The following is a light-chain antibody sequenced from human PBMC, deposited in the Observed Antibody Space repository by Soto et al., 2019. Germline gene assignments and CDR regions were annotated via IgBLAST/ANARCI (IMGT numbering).Light chain of an antibody. Sequence: QSALTQPRSVSGSPGQSVTISCTGTSSDVGGYNHVSWFQQHPGKVPKLMIYDVSKRPSGVPDRFSGSKSDNTASLTISGLQAEDEADYYCCSYAGSAYVFGTGTKLTVL. V-gene: IGLV2-11*01. CDR2: DVS. CDR3: CSYAGSAYV. CDR1: SSDVGGYNH. J-gene: IGLJ1*01.